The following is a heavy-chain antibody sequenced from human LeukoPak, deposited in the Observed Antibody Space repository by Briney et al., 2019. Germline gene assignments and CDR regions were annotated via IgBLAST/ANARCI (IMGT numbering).Heavy chain of an antibody. CDR1: GFTFSSYG. D-gene: IGHD5-12*01. CDR2: IWYDGSNK. Sequence: GGSLRLSCAASGFTFSSYGMHWVRQAPGKGLEWVAVIWYDGSNKYYADSVKGRFTISRDNSKNTLYLQMNSLRAEDTAVYYCARDGNSGYDLTYYYGMDVWGQGTTVTVSS. V-gene: IGHV3-33*01. CDR3: ARDGNSGYDLTYYYGMDV. J-gene: IGHJ6*02.